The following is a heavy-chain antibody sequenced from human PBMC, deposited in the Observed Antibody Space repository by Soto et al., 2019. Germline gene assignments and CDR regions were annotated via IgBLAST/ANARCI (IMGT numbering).Heavy chain of an antibody. CDR2: IYYSGST. Sequence: QVQLQESGPGLVKPSETLSLTCTVSGGSISSYYWSWIRQPPGKGLEWIGYIYYSGSTNYNPSLKSRVTISVDTSKNQFFLKLSSVTAADTAVYYCAEKNTYGDPRSPYYWGQGTLVTVSS. CDR3: AEKNTYGDPRSPYY. D-gene: IGHD4-17*01. V-gene: IGHV4-59*08. J-gene: IGHJ4*02. CDR1: GGSISSYY.